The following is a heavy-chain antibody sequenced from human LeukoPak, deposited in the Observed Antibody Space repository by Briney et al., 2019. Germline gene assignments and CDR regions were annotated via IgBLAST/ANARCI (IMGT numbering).Heavy chain of an antibody. D-gene: IGHD1-1*01. CDR3: ARPGTTGTTI. CDR1: GYSFSRNW. V-gene: IGHV5-51*01. CDR2: IYPADSDT. J-gene: IGHJ4*02. Sequence: GESLKISCKGYGYSFSRNWIGWVRQMPGKGLEWMGIIYPADSDTRYSPSFQGQVTISADKSISAAFLQWSSLKASDTAMHYCARPGTTGTTIWGQGTLVTVPS.